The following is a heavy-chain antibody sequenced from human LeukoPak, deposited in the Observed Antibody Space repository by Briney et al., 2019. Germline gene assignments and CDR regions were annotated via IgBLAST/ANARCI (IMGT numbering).Heavy chain of an antibody. CDR2: IRYDGSNK. D-gene: IGHD4-17*01. J-gene: IGHJ3*02. CDR1: GFTFSSYG. CDR3: ARDRLRSDAFDI. Sequence: GSLRLSCAPSGFTFSSYGMHWVRQAPGKGLEWVAFIRYDGSNKYYADSVKGRFTISRDNSKNTLYLQMNSLRADDTAVYYCARDRLRSDAFDIWGQGTMVTVSS. V-gene: IGHV3-30*02.